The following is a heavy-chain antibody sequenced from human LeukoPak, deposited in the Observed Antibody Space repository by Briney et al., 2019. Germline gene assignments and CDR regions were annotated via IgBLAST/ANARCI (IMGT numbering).Heavy chain of an antibody. J-gene: IGHJ4*02. CDR2: NSGSGVST. D-gene: IGHD5-18*01. CDR3: AKEYGYTYGEFDY. V-gene: IGHV3-23*01. CDR1: GFTFRTSG. Sequence: GGSLRLSCAASGFTFRTSGMSWVRQAPGKGLEWVSANSGSGVSTYYADSVKGRFTISRDNSKNTLYLQMNSLRAEDTAVYYCAKEYGYTYGEFDYWGQGTLVTVSS.